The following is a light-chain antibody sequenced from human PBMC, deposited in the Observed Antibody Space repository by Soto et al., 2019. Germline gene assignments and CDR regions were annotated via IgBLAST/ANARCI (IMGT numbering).Light chain of an antibody. V-gene: IGKV3D-15*01. J-gene: IGKJ4*01. Sequence: EVEMTQSPATLSVSPGERATLFSWASQTINDNVAWYQQKPGQAPRLLMYGATTRATDIPARFSGGQSGTEFTLTISSLQSEDSAVYYCQQYHQWPPVTFGGGTKVDIK. CDR2: GAT. CDR1: QTINDN. CDR3: QQYHQWPPVT.